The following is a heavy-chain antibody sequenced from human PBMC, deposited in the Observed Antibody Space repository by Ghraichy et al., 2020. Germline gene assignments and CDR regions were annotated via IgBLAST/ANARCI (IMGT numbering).Heavy chain of an antibody. CDR2: ISGSGGST. V-gene: IGHV3-23*01. CDR1: GFTFSSYA. D-gene: IGHD6-25*01. Sequence: GESLNISCAASGFTFSSYAMSWVRQAPGKGLEWVSAISGSGGSTYYADSVKGRFTISRDNSKNTLYLQMNSLRAEDTAVYYCAETDAWAAVPGYWGQGTLVTVSS. CDR3: AETDAWAAVPGY. J-gene: IGHJ4*02.